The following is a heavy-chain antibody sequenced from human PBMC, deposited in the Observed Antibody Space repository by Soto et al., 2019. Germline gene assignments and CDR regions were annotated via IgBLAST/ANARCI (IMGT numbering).Heavy chain of an antibody. J-gene: IGHJ4*02. D-gene: IGHD3-10*01. V-gene: IGHV5-51*01. CDR1: GYSFTSYW. CDR2: IYPGDSDT. Sequence: GESLKISCKGSGYSFTSYWIGWVRQMPGKGLEWMGIIYPGDSDTRYSPSFQGQVTISADKSISTAYLQWSSLKASDTAMYYCARQRYYYGSGSYSSFDYWGQGTLVTVSS. CDR3: ARQRYYYGSGSYSSFDY.